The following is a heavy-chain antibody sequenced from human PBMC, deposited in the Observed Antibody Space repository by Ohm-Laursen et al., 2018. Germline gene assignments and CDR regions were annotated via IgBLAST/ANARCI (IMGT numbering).Heavy chain of an antibody. D-gene: IGHD6-13*01. CDR1: GFAFSRYS. CDR3: ARGDPYSSSWYPSQYNWFDP. J-gene: IGHJ5*02. V-gene: IGHV3-21*01. Sequence: GSLRLSCAAFGFAFSRYSMNWVRQAPGKGLEWVSSISSSSSYIYYADSVKGRFTISRDNAKNSLYLQMNSLRAEDTAVYYCARGDPYSSSWYPSQYNWFDPWGQGTLVTVSS. CDR2: ISSSSSYI.